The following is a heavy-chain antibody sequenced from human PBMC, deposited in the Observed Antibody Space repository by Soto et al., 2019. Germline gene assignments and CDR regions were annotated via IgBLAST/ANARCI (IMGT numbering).Heavy chain of an antibody. CDR3: ARRYGGNFYY. V-gene: IGHV4-59*01. J-gene: IGHJ4*02. D-gene: IGHD1-26*01. CDR2: IYYSGST. CDR1: VGSISSYY. Sequence: QVQLQESGPGLVKPSETLSLTCTVSVGSISSYYWSWIRQPPGKGLEWSGYIYYSGSTYYNPSLKKRVSTSVDTSKNQFSLNLSSVTAADTAVYFCARRYGGNFYYWGRGTLVTVSS.